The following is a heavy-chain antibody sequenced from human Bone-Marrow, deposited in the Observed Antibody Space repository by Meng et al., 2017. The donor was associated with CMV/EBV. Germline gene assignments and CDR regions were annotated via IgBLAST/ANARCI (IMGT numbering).Heavy chain of an antibody. CDR1: GFTFDDYA. D-gene: IGHD3-10*01. CDR3: AKGFGGAYYFDY. Sequence: SLKISCAASGFTFDDYAMHWVRQAPGKGLEWVAGISWNSGSIGYADSVKGRFTISRDNAKNSLYLQMNSLRAEDTALYYCAKGFGGAYYFDYWGQGTLVTVSS. CDR2: ISWNSGSI. J-gene: IGHJ4*02. V-gene: IGHV3-9*01.